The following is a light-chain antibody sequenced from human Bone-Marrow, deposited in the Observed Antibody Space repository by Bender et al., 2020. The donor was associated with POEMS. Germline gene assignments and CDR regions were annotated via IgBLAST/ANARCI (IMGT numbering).Light chain of an antibody. Sequence: QSALTQPPSASGSPGQSVTISCTGTSSDVGDYNYVSWYRQHPGKAPKLMIYEVNKRPLGVPDRFSGSNSGNTASLTISGLQAEDEADYYCCSYAGSGTWVFGGGTKVTVL. V-gene: IGLV2-8*01. J-gene: IGLJ3*02. CDR2: EVN. CDR3: CSYAGSGTWV. CDR1: SSDVGDYNY.